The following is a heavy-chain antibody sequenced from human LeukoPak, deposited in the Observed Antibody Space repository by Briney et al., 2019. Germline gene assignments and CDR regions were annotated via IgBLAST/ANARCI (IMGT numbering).Heavy chain of an antibody. CDR2: IYYSGST. J-gene: IGHJ4*02. CDR3: ARDSPYSSGLRSFGY. Sequence: SETLSLTCTVSGGSISSSSYYWGWIRQPPGKGLEWIGSIYYSGSTYYNPSLKSRVTISVDTSKNQFSLKLSSVTAADTAVYYCARDSPYSSGLRSFGYWGQGTLVTVSS. V-gene: IGHV4-39*07. D-gene: IGHD6-19*01. CDR1: GGSISSSSYY.